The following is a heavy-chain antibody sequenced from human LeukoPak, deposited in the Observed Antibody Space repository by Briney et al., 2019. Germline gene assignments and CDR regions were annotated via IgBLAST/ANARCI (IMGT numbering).Heavy chain of an antibody. V-gene: IGHV4-59*01. CDR1: GGSISSYY. Sequence: SETLSLTCTVSGGSISSYYWSWLRQPPGKGLEWIGYIYYTGSTNYNPSLKSRVTISVDTSKNQFSLKLSSVTATDTAVYYCARNSRDGYNKFDYWGQGTLVTVSS. J-gene: IGHJ4*02. CDR3: ARNSRDGYNKFDY. CDR2: IYYTGST. D-gene: IGHD5-24*01.